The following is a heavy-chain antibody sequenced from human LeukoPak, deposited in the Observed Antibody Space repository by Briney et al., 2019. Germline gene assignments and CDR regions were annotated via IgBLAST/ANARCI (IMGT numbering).Heavy chain of an antibody. CDR3: ARLREVDGDTPFDY. Sequence: SQTLSLTCAVSGGSISSGGYSWSWIRQPPGKGLEWIGYIYHSGSTYYNPSLKSRVTISVDRSKNQFSLKLSSVTAADTAVYYCARLREVDGDTPFDYWGQGTLVTVSS. CDR2: IYHSGST. CDR1: GGSISSGGYS. V-gene: IGHV4-30-2*01. J-gene: IGHJ4*02. D-gene: IGHD4-17*01.